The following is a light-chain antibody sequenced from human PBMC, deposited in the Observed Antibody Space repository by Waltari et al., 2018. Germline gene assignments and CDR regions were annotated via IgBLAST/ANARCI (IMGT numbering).Light chain of an antibody. J-gene: IGKJ2*01. CDR3: QQSRQWPRRT. V-gene: IGKV3D-15*01. CDR1: ESVGTD. CDR2: YAN. Sequence: IVMTQSPVTTSVSPGEGVTLSCPASESVGTDVAWYRHKPGQPPRLLIYYANARATGVPARISGSGSGTDFTLTISSLEPEDFAFYYCQQSRQWPRRTFGQGTKLEI.